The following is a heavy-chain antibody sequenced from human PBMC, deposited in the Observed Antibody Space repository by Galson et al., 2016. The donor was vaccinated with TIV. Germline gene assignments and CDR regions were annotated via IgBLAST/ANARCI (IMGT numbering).Heavy chain of an antibody. CDR1: GITFSSHP. V-gene: IGHV3-21*06. CDR3: TRALRAPRGGRNWYFDP. D-gene: IGHD2-15*01. CDR2: ITGSSDYI. J-gene: IGHJ2*01. Sequence: SLRLSCAASGITFSSHPMDWVRQAPGKGLEWVSSITGSSDYIFYTDSVKGRFTISRDNAKNSLYIQMNNLRDEDTAVYYCTRALRAPRGGRNWYFDPWGRGTLVTVSS.